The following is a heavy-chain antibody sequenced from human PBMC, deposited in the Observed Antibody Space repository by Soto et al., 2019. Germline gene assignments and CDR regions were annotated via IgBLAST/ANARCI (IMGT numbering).Heavy chain of an antibody. CDR1: GFTFSSYG. Sequence: QVQLVESGGGVVQPGRSLRLSCAASGFTFSSYGMHWVRQAPGKGLEWVAVIWYDGSNKYYADSVKGRFTISRDNSKNTLYLQMNSLRAEDTAVYYCASEIGVGATSHDAFDIWGQGTMVTVSS. CDR3: ASEIGVGATSHDAFDI. V-gene: IGHV3-33*01. CDR2: IWYDGSNK. J-gene: IGHJ3*02. D-gene: IGHD1-26*01.